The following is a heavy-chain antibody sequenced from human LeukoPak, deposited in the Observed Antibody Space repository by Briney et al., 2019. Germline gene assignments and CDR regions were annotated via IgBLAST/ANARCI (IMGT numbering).Heavy chain of an antibody. V-gene: IGHV3-30*03. CDR1: GFTFSSYG. Sequence: PGGSLRLSYAASGFTFSSYGMHWVRQAPGKGLEWVAVISYDGSNKYYADSVKGRFTISRDNSKNTLYLQMNSLRAGDTAVYYCGCSSSWYRRRAGPSNWFDPWGQGTLVTVSS. CDR3: GCSSSWYRRRAGPSNWFDP. CDR2: ISYDGSNK. D-gene: IGHD6-13*01. J-gene: IGHJ5*02.